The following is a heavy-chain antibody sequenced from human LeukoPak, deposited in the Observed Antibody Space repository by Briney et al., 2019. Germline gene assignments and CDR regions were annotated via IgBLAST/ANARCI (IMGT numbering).Heavy chain of an antibody. V-gene: IGHV1-69*13. CDR1: GGTFSSYT. CDR2: IIPFFGSA. D-gene: IGHD3-16*01. CDR3: SPPPTEPTTTGEYYFDS. Sequence: GASVKVSCKAPGGTFSSYTIAWVRQAPGQGLEWLGGIIPFFGSANYAQKFQGRVTITADESTSTAFMELSSRRSEDTAVYTCSPPPTEPTTTGEYYFDSWGQGTLVTVSS. J-gene: IGHJ4*02.